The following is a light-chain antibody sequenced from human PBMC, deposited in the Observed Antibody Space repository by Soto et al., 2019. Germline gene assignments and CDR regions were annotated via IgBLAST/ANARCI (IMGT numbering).Light chain of an antibody. J-gene: IGLJ1*01. V-gene: IGLV1-47*01. CDR3: AAWDDSLSGLYV. CDR2: RNN. CDR1: SSNIGSNY. Sequence: QSVLTQPPSASWTPGQMVTISCSGSSSNIGSNYVYWYQQLPGTAPKLLIYRNNQRPSGVPDRFSGSKSGTSASLAISGLRSEDEADYYCAAWDDSLSGLYVFGTGTKVT.